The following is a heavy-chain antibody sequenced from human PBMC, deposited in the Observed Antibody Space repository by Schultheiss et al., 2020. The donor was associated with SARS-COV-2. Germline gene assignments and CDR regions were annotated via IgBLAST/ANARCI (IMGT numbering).Heavy chain of an antibody. V-gene: IGHV3-30*04. D-gene: IGHD6-13*01. CDR2: IWYDGSNK. Sequence: GESLKISCAASGFTFSSYAMHWVRQAPGKGLEWVALIWYDGSNKYYADSVKGRFTISRDNSKNTLYLQMNSLRAEDTAVYYCARDLMSSSWYETYYGMDVWGQGTTVTVSS. CDR1: GFTFSSYA. CDR3: ARDLMSSSWYETYYGMDV. J-gene: IGHJ6*02.